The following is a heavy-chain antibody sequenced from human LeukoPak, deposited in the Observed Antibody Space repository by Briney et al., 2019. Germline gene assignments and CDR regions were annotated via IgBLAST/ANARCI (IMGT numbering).Heavy chain of an antibody. CDR3: ARGWLATINAFDI. V-gene: IGHV4-39*07. CDR1: GGSVINTYY. CDR2: IYIYSGGTT. J-gene: IGHJ3*02. D-gene: IGHD5-24*01. Sequence: SETLSLTCSVSGGSVINTYYWGWIRQPPGKGLEWLGSIYIYSGGTTYYNPSVKSRITISVDTSKNQFSLKLSSMTAADTAVYYCARGWLATINAFDIWGQGTMVTVSS.